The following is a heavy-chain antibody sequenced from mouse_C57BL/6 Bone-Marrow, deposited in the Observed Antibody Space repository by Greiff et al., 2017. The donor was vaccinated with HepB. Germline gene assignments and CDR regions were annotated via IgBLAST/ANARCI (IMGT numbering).Heavy chain of an antibody. D-gene: IGHD2-2*01. CDR1: GFTFSSYA. V-gene: IGHV5-4*01. CDR3: ARDLLWLRRFAY. CDR2: ISDGGSYT. J-gene: IGHJ3*01. Sequence: VQLQQSGGGLVKPGGSLKLSCAASGFTFSSYAMSWVRQTPEKRLEWVATISDGGSYTYYPDNVKGRFTISRDNAKNNLYLQMSHLKSEDTAMYYCARDLLWLRRFAYWGQGTLVTVSA.